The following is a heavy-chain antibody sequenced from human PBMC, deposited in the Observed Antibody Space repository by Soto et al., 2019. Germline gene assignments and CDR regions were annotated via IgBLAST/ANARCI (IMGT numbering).Heavy chain of an antibody. CDR2: IDPSDSYT. CDR3: ARHPLVSYYYYGMDV. V-gene: IGHV5-10-1*01. J-gene: IGHJ6*02. Sequence: GESLKISCKVSGYSFTSYWISWVRQMPGKGLEWMGRIDPSDSYTNYSPSFQGHVTISADRSISTAYLQWSSLKASDTAMYYCARHPLVSYYYYGMDVWGQGTTVTVSS. CDR1: GYSFTSYW. D-gene: IGHD6-6*01.